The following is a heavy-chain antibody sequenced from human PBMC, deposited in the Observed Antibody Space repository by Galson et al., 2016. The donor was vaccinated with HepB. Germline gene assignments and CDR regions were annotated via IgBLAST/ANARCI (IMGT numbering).Heavy chain of an antibody. CDR1: GYTFINYD. CDR2: INTDTGSP. V-gene: IGHV7-4-1*02. D-gene: IGHD3-10*01. J-gene: IGHJ4*02. CDR3: ASGSGSSLAF. Sequence: SVKVSCKAAGYTFINYDINWVRQAPGQGLEWMGWINTDTGSPAYAQGFTGRYVFSLDSSVSTAYLQIINLKTEDTAVYFCASGSGSSLAFWGQGSLVTVSS.